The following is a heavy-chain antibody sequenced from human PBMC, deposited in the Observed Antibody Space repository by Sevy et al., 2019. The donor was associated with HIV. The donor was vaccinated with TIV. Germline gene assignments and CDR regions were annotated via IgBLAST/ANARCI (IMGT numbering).Heavy chain of an antibody. Sequence: GGSLRLSCAASGFTFSSYSMNWVRQAPGKGLEWVSSISSSSYIYYADSVKGRFTISRDNAKNSLYLQMNSLRAEDTAVYYCARDTQPYYYDSSGYPIYYFDYWGQGTLVTVSS. D-gene: IGHD3-22*01. J-gene: IGHJ4*02. V-gene: IGHV3-21*01. CDR1: GFTFSSYS. CDR3: ARDTQPYYYDSSGYPIYYFDY. CDR2: ISSSSYI.